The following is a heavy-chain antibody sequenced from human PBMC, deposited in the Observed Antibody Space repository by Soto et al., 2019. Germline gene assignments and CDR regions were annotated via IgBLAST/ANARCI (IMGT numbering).Heavy chain of an antibody. J-gene: IGHJ4*02. CDR3: ARAIYFDSSGSTTYYFDY. CDR1: GGSISSGGFS. Sequence: PSETLSLTCAVSGGSISSGGFSYSWIRQPPGKGLEWIGHIYYKRNTYYNPSLKSRVTISVDRPKNQFSLKLSSVTAADTAVYYCARAIYFDSSGSTTYYFDYWGQGTLVTVSS. V-gene: IGHV4-30-2*01. CDR2: IYYKRNT. D-gene: IGHD3-22*01.